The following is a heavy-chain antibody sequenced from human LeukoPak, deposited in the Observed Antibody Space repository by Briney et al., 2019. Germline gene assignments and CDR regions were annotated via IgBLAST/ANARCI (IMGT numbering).Heavy chain of an antibody. Sequence: GGSLRLSCAASGFTVSSNYMSWVRQAPGKGLEWVSAISGSGGSTYYADSVKGRFTISRDNSKNTLYLQMNSLRAEDTAVYYCAKDADCGGDCWFDYWGQGTLVTVSS. J-gene: IGHJ4*02. CDR1: GFTVSSNY. CDR2: ISGSGGST. V-gene: IGHV3-23*01. D-gene: IGHD2-21*02. CDR3: AKDADCGGDCWFDY.